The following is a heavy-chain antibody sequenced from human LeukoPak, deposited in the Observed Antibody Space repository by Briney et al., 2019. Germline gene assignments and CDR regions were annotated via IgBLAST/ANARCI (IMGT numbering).Heavy chain of an antibody. CDR1: GFTVSSNY. Sequence: GGSLRLSCAASGFTVSSNYMSWIRQAPGKGLEWVSVIYRSGSTHYADSVKGRFTISRDNSKNTLYLHMDSLRADDTAVYYCAKDGEDWGQGTLVTVSS. CDR3: AKDGED. J-gene: IGHJ4*02. D-gene: IGHD2-21*01. V-gene: IGHV3-53*01. CDR2: IYRSGST.